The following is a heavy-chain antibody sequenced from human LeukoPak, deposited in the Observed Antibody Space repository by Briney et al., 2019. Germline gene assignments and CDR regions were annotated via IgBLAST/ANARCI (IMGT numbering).Heavy chain of an antibody. CDR3: ARGHLTGRGYFDY. CDR2: IYYSGST. D-gene: IGHD1-20*01. CDR1: GGPISSSSYY. Sequence: SETLSLTCTVSGGPISSSSYYWGWIRQPPGKGLEWIGSIYYSGSTYYNPSLKIRVTISVDTSKNQFSLKLSSVTAADTAVYYCARGHLTGRGYFDYWGQGTLVTVSS. J-gene: IGHJ4*02. V-gene: IGHV4-39*07.